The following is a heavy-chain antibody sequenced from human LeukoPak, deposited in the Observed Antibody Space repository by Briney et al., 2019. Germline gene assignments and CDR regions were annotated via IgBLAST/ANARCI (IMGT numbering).Heavy chain of an antibody. J-gene: IGHJ5*02. D-gene: IGHD3-10*01. CDR3: ARGYGSGSYSA. CDR1: GVSTSSGY. V-gene: IGHV4-4*07. Sequence: SETLSLTCTVSGVSTSSGYWSWIRHPAGKGLEWLGRVSTSLTTYYNPSLKGRVTMSLDTSENQFSLKLSSVTAADTAVYFCARGYGSGSYSAWGQGTLVTVSS. CDR2: VSTSLTT.